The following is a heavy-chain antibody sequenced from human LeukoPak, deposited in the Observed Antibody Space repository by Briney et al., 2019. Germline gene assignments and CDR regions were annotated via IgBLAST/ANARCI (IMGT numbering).Heavy chain of an antibody. CDR1: GFTFSSYS. J-gene: IGHJ6*02. V-gene: IGHV3-21*01. Sequence: GGSLRLSCAASGFTFSSYSMNWVRQAPGKGLEWVSSISSSSSYIYYADSVKGRFTISRDNAKNSLYLQMNSLRAEDTAVYYCARDCSGGSCYSGYYYYGMDVWGQGTTVTVSS. CDR2: ISSSSSYI. CDR3: ARDCSGGSCYSGYYYYGMDV. D-gene: IGHD2-15*01.